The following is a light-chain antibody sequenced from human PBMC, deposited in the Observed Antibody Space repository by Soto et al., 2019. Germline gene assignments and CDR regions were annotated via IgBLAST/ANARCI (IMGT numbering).Light chain of an antibody. CDR2: DVS. V-gene: IGLV2-14*03. J-gene: IGLJ2*01. CDR1: SSDVGGYNY. CDR3: TSYTRDRTIV. Sequence: QSALTQPASVSGSPGQSITFSCTGTSSDVGGYNYVCWYQQQHPGKAPKLIIYDVSNRPSGVSSRFSGSTSGNTASLTISGPQAYGEAENYCTSYTRDRTIVFGGGTKLTVL.